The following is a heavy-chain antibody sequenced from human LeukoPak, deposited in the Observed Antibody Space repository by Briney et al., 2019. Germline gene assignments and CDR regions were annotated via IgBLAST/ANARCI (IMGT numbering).Heavy chain of an antibody. CDR2: VRSKANNYAT. Sequence: GGSLRLSCAASGFIFSGSAMHWVRQASGKGLEWVGRVRSKANNYATAYAASVKGRFTISRDDSRNTAYLQMNSLKTEDTAVYYCTRQWELGPYYFDYWGQGTLVTVSS. V-gene: IGHV3-73*01. D-gene: IGHD1-26*01. CDR3: TRQWELGPYYFDY. J-gene: IGHJ4*02. CDR1: GFIFSGSA.